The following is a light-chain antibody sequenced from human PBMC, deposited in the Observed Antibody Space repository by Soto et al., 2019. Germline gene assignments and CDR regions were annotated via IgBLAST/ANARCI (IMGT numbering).Light chain of an antibody. J-gene: IGKJ5*01. CDR2: AAS. CDR1: QGMASY. Sequence: DIQLTQSPAFLSASVGDRVTITCRASQGMASYLAWYQQKPGKAPNLLIYAASTLQSGVPSRFSGSGSGTEFSLAISSLQAEDFATYFCQQLNSYPITFGQGTRLEIK. CDR3: QQLNSYPIT. V-gene: IGKV1-9*01.